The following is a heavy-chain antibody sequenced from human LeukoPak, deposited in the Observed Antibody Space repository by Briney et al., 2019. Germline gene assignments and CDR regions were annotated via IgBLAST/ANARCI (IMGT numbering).Heavy chain of an antibody. Sequence: ASVKVSCKASGYTFTDYYLHWVRQAPGQGLEWMGWTNAKNGGTEYAQKFQGRVTLTRDTSISTAYMVLTSLRYDDTAVYYCARVTSGTYHYWGQGTLVTISS. CDR3: ARVTSGTYHY. CDR1: GYTFTDYY. V-gene: IGHV1-2*02. CDR2: TNAKNGGT. J-gene: IGHJ4*02. D-gene: IGHD1-26*01.